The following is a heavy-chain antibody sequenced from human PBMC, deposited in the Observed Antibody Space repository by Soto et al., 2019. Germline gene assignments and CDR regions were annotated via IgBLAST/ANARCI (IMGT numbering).Heavy chain of an antibody. CDR3: ARGGYNDTFYYYYYGMDV. CDR1: GGSISSGDYY. CDR2: IYYSGST. D-gene: IGHD6-25*01. V-gene: IGHV4-30-4*01. Sequence: SETLSLTCTVSGGSISSGDYYWSWIRQPPGKGLEWIGYIYYSGSTYYNPSLKSRVTISVDTSKNQFSLKLSSVTAADTAAYYCARGGYNDTFYYYYYGMDVWGQGTTVTVSS. J-gene: IGHJ6*02.